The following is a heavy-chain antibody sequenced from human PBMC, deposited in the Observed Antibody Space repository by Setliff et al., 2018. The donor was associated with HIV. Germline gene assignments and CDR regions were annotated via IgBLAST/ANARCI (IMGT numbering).Heavy chain of an antibody. CDR2: ISHSGTT. CDR3: ARDPHYFDTSGHYSWFYFDY. J-gene: IGHJ4*02. V-gene: IGHV4-34*01. Sequence: SETLSLTCGVFSESLSGLYWSWIRQAPGKGLEWIGDISHSGTTSYNPSLRSRVTVSAATSKNQFSLKLTSVTAADTAVYFCARDPHYFDTSGHYSWFYFDYWGQGTLVTVSS. D-gene: IGHD3-22*01. CDR1: SESLSGLY.